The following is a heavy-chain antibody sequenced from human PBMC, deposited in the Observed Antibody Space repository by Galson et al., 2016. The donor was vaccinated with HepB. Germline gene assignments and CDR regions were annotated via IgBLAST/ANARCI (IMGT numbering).Heavy chain of an antibody. CDR3: ARVRAFGVPPRTTYGMDV. CDR2: INPSSGDT. Sequence: SGYSLSGYYIHWVRQTPGHGLQWIGWINPSSGDTNVAQRFQRWVTMTRDTSISTVYMELSRLRSDDTAVYYCARVRAFGVPPRTTYGMDVWGQGTTVTVSS. V-gene: IGHV1-2*04. D-gene: IGHD3-3*01. CDR1: GYSLSGYY. J-gene: IGHJ6*02.